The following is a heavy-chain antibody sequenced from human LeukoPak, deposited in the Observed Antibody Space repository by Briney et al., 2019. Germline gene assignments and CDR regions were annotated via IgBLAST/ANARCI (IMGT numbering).Heavy chain of an antibody. V-gene: IGHV3-23*01. CDR3: AKGASGSYSGVFDY. Sequence: AWSLKLYGAASGITFSSYGMSCVRQTPGKGLEWVSAISGSGGSTYYADSVKGRFTISRDNSKNTLYLQMNSLRAEDTAVYYCAKGASGSYSGVFDYWGQGTLVTVSS. CDR1: GITFSSYG. CDR2: ISGSGGST. J-gene: IGHJ4*02. D-gene: IGHD1-26*01.